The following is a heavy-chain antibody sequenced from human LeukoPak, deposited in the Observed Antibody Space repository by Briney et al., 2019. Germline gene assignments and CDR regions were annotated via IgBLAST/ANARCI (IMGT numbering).Heavy chain of an antibody. CDR1: GFTFSSYA. J-gene: IGHJ4*02. D-gene: IGHD4-17*01. V-gene: IGHV3-64*01. Sequence: GGSLRLSCAASGFTFSSYAMHWVRHAPGKGLEYVSAISHNGVGTYYANSVKDRFTISRDNSKNTLYLQMGSLRAEDLAVYYCAREIYGDSDTYYFDYWGQGTLVTLSS. CDR2: ISHNGVGT. CDR3: AREIYGDSDTYYFDY.